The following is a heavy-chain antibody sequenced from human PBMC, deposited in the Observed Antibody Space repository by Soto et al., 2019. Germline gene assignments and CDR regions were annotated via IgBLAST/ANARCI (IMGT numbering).Heavy chain of an antibody. V-gene: IGHV3-13*01. CDR3: ARGVSAYYSSSWYFRSGWFDP. D-gene: IGHD6-13*01. Sequence: GGSLRLSCAASGFTFSSYDMHWVRQATGKGLEWVSAIGTAGDTYYPGSVKGRFTISRENAKNSLYLQMNSLRAEDTAVYYCARGVSAYYSSSWYFRSGWFDPWGQGTLVTVSS. J-gene: IGHJ5*02. CDR1: GFTFSSYD. CDR2: IGTAGDT.